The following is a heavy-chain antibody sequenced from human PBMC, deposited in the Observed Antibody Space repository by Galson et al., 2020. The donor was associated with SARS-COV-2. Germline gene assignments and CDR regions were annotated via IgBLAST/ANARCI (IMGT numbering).Heavy chain of an antibody. Sequence: GGSLRLSCAASGFTFSDHYMDWVRQAPGKGLEWVGRTRNKANSYTTEYAASVKGRFTISRDNSKNSLYLQMNSLKTEDTAVYYCTRGRRYLDYWGQGTLVTVSS. J-gene: IGHJ4*02. CDR1: GFTFSDHY. CDR3: TRGRRYLDY. V-gene: IGHV3-72*01. CDR2: TRNKANSYTT.